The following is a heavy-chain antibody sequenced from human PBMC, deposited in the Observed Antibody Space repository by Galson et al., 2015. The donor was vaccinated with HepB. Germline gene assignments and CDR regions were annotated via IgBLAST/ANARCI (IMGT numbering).Heavy chain of an antibody. V-gene: IGHV3-33*08. Sequence: SLRLSCAASGFTFSRNGMHWVRQAPGKGLEWVAVIWHDGSNSYYADSVKGRFTISRDNSKNTLYLQMNSLRAEDTAVYYCAREDADIAAMTLDHLGQGTLVNASS. CDR1: GFTFSRNG. CDR2: IWHDGSNS. D-gene: IGHD6-25*01. J-gene: IGHJ4*02. CDR3: AREDADIAAMTLDH.